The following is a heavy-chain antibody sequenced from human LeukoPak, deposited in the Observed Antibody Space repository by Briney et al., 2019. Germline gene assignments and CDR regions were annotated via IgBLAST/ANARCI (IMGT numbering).Heavy chain of an antibody. Sequence: GGSLRLSCAASGFIFSQYSMDWVRQAPGKGLEWVSHIRSSSETFYADSVKGRFTISRDNARNSLYLQMNNMRGEDTAIYYCARDAGNSGYGCDLWGQGTLVTVSS. J-gene: IGHJ5*02. CDR1: GFIFSQYS. D-gene: IGHD5-12*01. CDR2: IRSSSET. CDR3: ARDAGNSGYGCDL. V-gene: IGHV3-48*01.